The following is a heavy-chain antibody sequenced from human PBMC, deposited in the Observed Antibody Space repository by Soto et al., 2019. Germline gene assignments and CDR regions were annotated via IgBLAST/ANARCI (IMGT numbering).Heavy chain of an antibody. V-gene: IGHV1-3*01. CDR1: GYTFTSYA. D-gene: IGHD4-17*01. J-gene: IGHJ6*02. CDR2: INAGNGNT. Sequence: ASVKVSCKASGYTFTSYAMHWVRQAPGQRLEWMGWINAGNGNTKYSQKFQGRVTITRDTSASTAYMELRSLRSDDTAVYYCARGPLETTVTTYYYYGMDVWGQGTTVTVSS. CDR3: ARGPLETTVTTYYYYGMDV.